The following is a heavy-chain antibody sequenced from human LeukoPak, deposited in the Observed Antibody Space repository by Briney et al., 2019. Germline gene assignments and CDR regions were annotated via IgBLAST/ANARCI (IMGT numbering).Heavy chain of an antibody. D-gene: IGHD2-15*01. J-gene: IGHJ6*03. CDR1: GGSISSYY. Sequence: SETLSLTCTVSGGSISSYYWSWIRQPPGKGLEWIGDIYYSGSTNYNPSLKSRVTISVDTSKNQFSLKLSSVTAADTAVYYCAREVVVVTLPHYYYYMDVWGKGTTVTVSS. CDR2: IYYSGST. CDR3: AREVVVVTLPHYYYYMDV. V-gene: IGHV4-59*01.